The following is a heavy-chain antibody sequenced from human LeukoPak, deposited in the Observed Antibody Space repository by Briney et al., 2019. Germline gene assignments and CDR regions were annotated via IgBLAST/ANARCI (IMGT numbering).Heavy chain of an antibody. J-gene: IGHJ5*02. Sequence: ASVKVSCKASGYTFTGYYMHWVRQAPGQGLEWMGWINPNSGGTTYAQKFQGRVTMTRDTSISTAYMELSGLRADDTAVYYCARDFRAAMVSDWFDPWGQGTLVTVSS. CDR3: ARDFRAAMVSDWFDP. CDR2: INPNSGGT. V-gene: IGHV1-2*02. D-gene: IGHD5-18*01. CDR1: GYTFTGYY.